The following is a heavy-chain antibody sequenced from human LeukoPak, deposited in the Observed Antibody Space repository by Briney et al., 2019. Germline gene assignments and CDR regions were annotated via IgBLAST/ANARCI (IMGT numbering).Heavy chain of an antibody. CDR2: IYTSGST. D-gene: IGHD3-22*01. Sequence: SSETLSLTCTVSGGSISSGSYYWSWIRQLAGKGLEWIGRIYTSGSTNYNPSLKSRVTISVDTSKNQFSLKLSSVTAADTAVYYCAREGPISGGSGYSYYYYYMDVWGKGTTVTISS. CDR1: GGSISSGSYY. J-gene: IGHJ6*03. CDR3: AREGPISGGSGYSYYYYYMDV. V-gene: IGHV4-61*02.